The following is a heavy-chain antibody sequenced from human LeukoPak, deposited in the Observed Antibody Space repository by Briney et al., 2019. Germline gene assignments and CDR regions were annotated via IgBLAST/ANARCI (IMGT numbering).Heavy chain of an antibody. CDR2: IYYSGST. J-gene: IGHJ4*02. V-gene: IGHV4-39*01. Sequence: SETLSLTCTVSGGSISSSSYYWGWIRQPRGKGLESIGSIYYSGSTYYNPSLKSRITISVDTSKNQFSLKLSSETAADTAVYYCARLDPPVVVTPIDYWGQGTLVTVSS. D-gene: IGHD4-23*01. CDR1: GGSISSSSYY. CDR3: ARLDPPVVVTPIDY.